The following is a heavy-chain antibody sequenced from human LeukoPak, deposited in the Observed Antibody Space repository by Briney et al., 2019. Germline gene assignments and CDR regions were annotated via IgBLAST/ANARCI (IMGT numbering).Heavy chain of an antibody. CDR2: IYYIGST. CDR3: ARHAYGSGSYYIPG. J-gene: IGHJ4*02. Sequence: SETLSLTCAVYGGSFSSYYWSWIRQPPGKGLEWIGYIYYIGSTNYNPSLKSRVTISVDASKNQFSLKLNSVSAADTAVYYCARHAYGSGSYYIPGWGQGTLVTVSS. CDR1: GGSFSSYY. V-gene: IGHV4-59*08. D-gene: IGHD3-10*01.